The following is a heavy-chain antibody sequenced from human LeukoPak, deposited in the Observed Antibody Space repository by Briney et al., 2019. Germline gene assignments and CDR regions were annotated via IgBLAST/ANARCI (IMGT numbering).Heavy chain of an antibody. CDR1: GFTFSDYY. D-gene: IGHD1-26*01. CDR2: ITSSGTTI. CDR3: ASGEWDLLGEWFFDY. Sequence: GGSLRLSCTASGFTFSDYYMSWIRQAPGKGLEWVSYITSSGTTIYYADSVKGRFTISRDNAKNSPYLQMNSLRPEDTAVYYCASGEWDLLGEWFFDYWGQGTLVTVSS. J-gene: IGHJ4*02. V-gene: IGHV3-11*04.